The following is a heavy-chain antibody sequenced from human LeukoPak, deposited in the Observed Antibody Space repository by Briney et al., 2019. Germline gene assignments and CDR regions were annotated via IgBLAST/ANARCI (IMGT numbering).Heavy chain of an antibody. CDR1: GFTFSSYE. CDR2: ISSSGSTI. CDR3: ARDLLVGATPFDY. D-gene: IGHD1-26*01. J-gene: IGHJ4*02. V-gene: IGHV3-48*03. Sequence: PGGSLRLSCAASGFTFSSYEMNWVRQAPGKGLEWVSYISSSGSTIYYADSVKGRFTISRDNAKNSLYLQMNSLRAEDTAVYYCARDLLVGATPFDYWGQGTLVTVSS.